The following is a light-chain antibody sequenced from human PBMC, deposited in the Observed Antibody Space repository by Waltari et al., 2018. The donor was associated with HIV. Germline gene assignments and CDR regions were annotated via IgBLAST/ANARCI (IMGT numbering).Light chain of an antibody. CDR1: QSVSSN. CDR2: LTS. Sequence: EIVMTQSQATLSVSPGERVTLPCTASQSVSSNLAWSQQNPGQAPRLLLYLTSTRDIGIPARFSGGGSGTEFTLTISSLQSEDVAVYYCQQYKNWPFTFGPGTKLDVK. V-gene: IGKV3-15*01. J-gene: IGKJ3*01. CDR3: QQYKNWPFT.